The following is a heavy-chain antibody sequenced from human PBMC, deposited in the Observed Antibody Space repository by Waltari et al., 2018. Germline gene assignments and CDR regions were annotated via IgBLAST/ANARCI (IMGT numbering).Heavy chain of an antibody. D-gene: IGHD6-6*01. J-gene: IGHJ6*02. V-gene: IGHV1-69*08. CDR3: AIIGARPDYGVDV. CDR2: IVPILGTT. CDR1: RGPFNSYA. Sequence: QVQLVQSGDEVKKPGSSVTVSCKPSRGPFNSYAVNWGRQAPGLGLEWMGRIVPILGTTNDTQKFQGRVTITADKSTSTAYMELSSLRSEDTAVYFCAIIGARPDYGVDVWGQGTAVTVSS.